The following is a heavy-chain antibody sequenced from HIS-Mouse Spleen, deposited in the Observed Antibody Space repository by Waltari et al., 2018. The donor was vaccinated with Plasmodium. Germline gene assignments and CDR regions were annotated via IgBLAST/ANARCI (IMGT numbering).Heavy chain of an antibody. CDR2: ISSSSSYI. D-gene: IGHD7-27*01. V-gene: IGHV3-21*01. J-gene: IGHJ4*02. CDR3: ARDNWGSFGY. Sequence: EVQLVESGGGLVKPGGSLRLYCAASGFTFSSYSMNWVRQAPGKGLEWVSSISSSSSYIYYADSVKGRFTISRDNAKNSLYLQMNSLRAEDTAVYYCARDNWGSFGYWGQGTLVTVSS. CDR1: GFTFSSYS.